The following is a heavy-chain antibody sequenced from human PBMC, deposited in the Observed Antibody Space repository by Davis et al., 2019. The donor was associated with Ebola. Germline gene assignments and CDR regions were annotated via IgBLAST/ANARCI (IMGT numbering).Heavy chain of an antibody. V-gene: IGHV1-2*02. Sequence: AASVKVSCKASGYTFTRYYLHWVRQAPGQGLEWMGVINPSGGTTNYAQKFQGRVTMTRDTSISTAYMELSRLRSDDTAVYYCARAGYCNNGVCYSWYDYWGQGTLVTVSS. D-gene: IGHD2-8*01. CDR3: ARAGYCNNGVCYSWYDY. CDR1: GYTFTRYY. J-gene: IGHJ4*02. CDR2: INPSGGTT.